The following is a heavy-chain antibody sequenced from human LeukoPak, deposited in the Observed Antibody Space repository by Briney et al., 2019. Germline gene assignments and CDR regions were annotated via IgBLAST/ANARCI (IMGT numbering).Heavy chain of an antibody. J-gene: IGHJ4*02. CDR1: GAPITRYY. V-gene: IGHV4-59*08. Sequence: SETLSLTCTVSGAPITRYYWSWIRQPPGKGLEWIGYIYYTGSANYNPSLKSRVSISVDTSKNQFSLRLSSVTAADTAVYYCARGSSGNAWNYSYWGQGTLVTVSS. CDR2: IYYTGSA. D-gene: IGHD1-7*01. CDR3: ARGSSGNAWNYSY.